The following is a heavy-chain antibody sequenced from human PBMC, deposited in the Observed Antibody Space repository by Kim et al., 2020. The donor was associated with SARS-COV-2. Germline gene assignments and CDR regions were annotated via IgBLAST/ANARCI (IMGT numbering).Heavy chain of an antibody. V-gene: IGHV3-48*02. CDR3: VRDPDALDY. Sequence: GGSLRLSCAASGFTFSGYSMNWVRPAPGKGLEWVAYITSGSTTIHYRDSVKGRFTISRDNARNSLYLQMNDLRDEDTAVYYCVRDPDALDYWGQGTLVTVAS. D-gene: IGHD2-8*01. J-gene: IGHJ4*02. CDR1: GFTFSGYS. CDR2: ITSGSTTI.